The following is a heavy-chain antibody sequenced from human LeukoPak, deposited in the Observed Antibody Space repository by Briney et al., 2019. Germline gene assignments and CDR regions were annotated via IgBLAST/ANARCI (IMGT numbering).Heavy chain of an antibody. CDR2: INSDGSST. Sequence: GGSLRLSCAASGFTFSSYAMHWVRQAPGKGLVWVSRINSDGSSTSYADSVKGRFTISRDNAKNTLYLQMNSLRAEDTAVYYCARDQVWEYYDSSGADYWGQGTLVTVSS. CDR3: ARDQVWEYYDSSGADY. CDR1: GFTFSSYA. J-gene: IGHJ4*02. D-gene: IGHD3-22*01. V-gene: IGHV3-74*01.